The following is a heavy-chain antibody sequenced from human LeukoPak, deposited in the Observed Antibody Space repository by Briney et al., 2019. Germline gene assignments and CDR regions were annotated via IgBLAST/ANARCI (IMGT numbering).Heavy chain of an antibody. J-gene: IGHJ4*02. CDR2: ISWNSGSI. D-gene: IGHD3-22*01. Sequence: GRSLRLSCAASGFTFDDYAMHWVRHAPGKGLEWVSGISWNSGSIGYADSVKGRSTISRDNAKNSLYLQMNSLRAEDTALYYCAKDSFDYYDSSGYYYGYFDYWGQGTLVTVSS. V-gene: IGHV3-9*01. CDR3: AKDSFDYYDSSGYYYGYFDY. CDR1: GFTFDDYA.